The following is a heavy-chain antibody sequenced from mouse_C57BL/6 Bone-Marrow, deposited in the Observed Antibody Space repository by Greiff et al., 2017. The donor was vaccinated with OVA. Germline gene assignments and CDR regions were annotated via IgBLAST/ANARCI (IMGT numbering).Heavy chain of an antibody. CDR3: ASGTWYFDV. Sequence: VQLQESGGGLVKPGGSLKLSCAASGFTFSDYGMHWVRQAPEKGLEWVAYISSGSSTIYYADTVKGRFTISRDNAKNTLFLQMTSLRSEDTAMYYCASGTWYFDVWGTGTTVTVSS. CDR2: ISSGSSTI. D-gene: IGHD4-1*01. CDR1: GFTFSDYG. J-gene: IGHJ1*03. V-gene: IGHV5-17*01.